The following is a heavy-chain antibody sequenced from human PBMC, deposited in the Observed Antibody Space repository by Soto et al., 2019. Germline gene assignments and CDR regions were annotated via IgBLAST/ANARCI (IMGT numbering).Heavy chain of an antibody. V-gene: IGHV3-7*01. J-gene: IGHJ4*02. Sequence: EVQLVESGGGLVQPGGSLRLSCTASGFTFSDYWMGWVRQAPGKGLEWVANIRQDGGQIFYVDSLKGRFTISRDNADNSLYLQMNSLTAEVTALYYCARDTFWSGYSFDYWGQGGLVAVSS. D-gene: IGHD3-3*01. CDR3: ARDTFWSGYSFDY. CDR1: GFTFSDYW. CDR2: IRQDGGQI.